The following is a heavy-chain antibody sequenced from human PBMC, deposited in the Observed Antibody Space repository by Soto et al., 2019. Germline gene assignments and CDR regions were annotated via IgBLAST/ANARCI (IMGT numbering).Heavy chain of an antibody. Sequence: ASVKVSCKASGYTFTSYGISWVRQAPGQGLEWMGWISAYNGNTNYAQKLQGRVTMTTDTSTSTAYMELRSLRSDDTAVYYFARENYDILTGPTQYFQHWGQGTLVTVSS. J-gene: IGHJ1*01. D-gene: IGHD3-9*01. CDR1: GYTFTSYG. CDR2: ISAYNGNT. CDR3: ARENYDILTGPTQYFQH. V-gene: IGHV1-18*04.